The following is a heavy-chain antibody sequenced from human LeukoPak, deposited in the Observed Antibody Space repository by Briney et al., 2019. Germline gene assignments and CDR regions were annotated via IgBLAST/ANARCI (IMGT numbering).Heavy chain of an antibody. V-gene: IGHV4-39*07. CDR1: GGSISSSSYY. D-gene: IGHD6-13*01. CDR2: IYYSGST. CDR3: ARGLGSIAAAGTRYFDL. J-gene: IGHJ2*01. Sequence: PSETLSLTCTVSGGSISSSSYYWGWIRQPPGKGLEWIGSIYYSGSTYYNPSLKSRVTISVDTSKNQFSLKLSSVTAADTAVYYCARGLGSIAAAGTRYFDLWGRGTLVTVSS.